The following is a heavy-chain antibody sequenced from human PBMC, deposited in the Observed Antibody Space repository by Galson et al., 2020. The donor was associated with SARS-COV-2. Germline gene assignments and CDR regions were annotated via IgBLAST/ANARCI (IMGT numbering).Heavy chain of an antibody. CDR2: IHHSGTT. Sequence: SETLSPTCAVSGDSISSHNWWSWVRQYPGKGLAWIGEIHHSGTTNYNPSLKSRPTISVDKSQNQFSLNMKSVTAADTAVYFRVRVGPTAGAFYAFDIWGQGAMVTVSS. D-gene: IGHD6-13*01. CDR3: VRVGPTAGAFYAFDI. CDR1: GDSISSHNW. V-gene: IGHV4-4*02. J-gene: IGHJ3*02.